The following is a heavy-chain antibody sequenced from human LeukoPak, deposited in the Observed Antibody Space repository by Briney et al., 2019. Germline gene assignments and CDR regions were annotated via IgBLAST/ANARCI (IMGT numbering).Heavy chain of an antibody. CDR2: IGTGGDT. CDR3: AKSRVVDRRGYFDY. J-gene: IGHJ4*02. V-gene: IGHV3-23*01. D-gene: IGHD2-15*01. CDR1: GFTFNIYP. Sequence: GGSLRLSCVASGFTFNIYPMTWVRQSPEKGLEWASTIGTGGDTYYADSVKGRFTISRDDSKNTLYLQMHSLGAEDTAVYYCAKSRVVDRRGYFDYWGQGTLVTVSS.